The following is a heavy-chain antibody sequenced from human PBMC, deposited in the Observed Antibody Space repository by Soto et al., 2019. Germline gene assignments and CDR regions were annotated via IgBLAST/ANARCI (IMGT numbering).Heavy chain of an antibody. V-gene: IGHV3-21*01. CDR3: ARDLTGHSFGPFDS. CDR2: ISSGDTYI. Sequence: EVQLVESGGGLVKPGGSLRLSCAGSGFTFSSYSMNWVRQAPGKGLEWVSSISSGDTYINYADSVKGRFTISRDNARKSLYLQMNSLRAEDTAVYYCARDLTGHSFGPFDSLGQGTLVTVSS. J-gene: IGHJ4*02. CDR1: GFTFSSYS. D-gene: IGHD5-18*01.